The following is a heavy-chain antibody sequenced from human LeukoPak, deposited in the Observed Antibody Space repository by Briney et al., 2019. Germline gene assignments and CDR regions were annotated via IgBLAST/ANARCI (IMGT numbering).Heavy chain of an antibody. CDR2: INPNSGGT. J-gene: IGHJ6*02. Sequence: ASVKVSSKASGYTLTVYYMHSVRQAPGQGCEWMGRINPNSGGTNYAQKFQGSVTMAPDTSLSTAYMDLSRPRSEDTAVYYSARAVGQCSGGSCYSGDYYGMDVWGQGTGVTVFS. CDR1: GYTLTVYY. D-gene: IGHD2-15*01. V-gene: IGHV1-2*06. CDR3: ARAVGQCSGGSCYSGDYYGMDV.